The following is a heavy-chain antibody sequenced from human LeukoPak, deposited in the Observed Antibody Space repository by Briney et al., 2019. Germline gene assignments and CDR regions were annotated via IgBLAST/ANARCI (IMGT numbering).Heavy chain of an antibody. CDR1: GFTFSSYW. J-gene: IGHJ4*02. V-gene: IGHV3-74*01. CDR3: ARMVDRYDSSGYYRPY. D-gene: IGHD3-22*01. Sequence: GGSLRLSCAASGFTFSSYWMHWVRQAPGKGLVWVSRVNRDGSSTSYADSVKGRFTISRDNAKNTLYPQMNSLRAEDTAVYYCARMVDRYDSSGYYRPYWGQGTLVTVSS. CDR2: VNRDGSST.